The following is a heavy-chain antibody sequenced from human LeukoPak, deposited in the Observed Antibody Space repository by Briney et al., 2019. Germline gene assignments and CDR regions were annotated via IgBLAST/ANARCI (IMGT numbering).Heavy chain of an antibody. J-gene: IGHJ4*02. Sequence: GGSLRLSCAAPGFTFSDYYMSWIRQSPGKGLEWVSYISSSSSYTNYADSVKGRFTISRDNAKNSLYLQMNSLRAEDTAVYYCARVTTTVIDYWGQGTLVTVSS. D-gene: IGHD4-17*01. CDR2: ISSSSSYT. CDR1: GFTFSDYY. V-gene: IGHV3-11*06. CDR3: ARVTTTVIDY.